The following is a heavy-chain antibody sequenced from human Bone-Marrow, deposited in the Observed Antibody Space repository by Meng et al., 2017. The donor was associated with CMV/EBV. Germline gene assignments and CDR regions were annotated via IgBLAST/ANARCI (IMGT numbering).Heavy chain of an antibody. CDR1: GDSVSSNGAA. D-gene: IGHD6-19*01. J-gene: IGHJ4*02. CDR2: SYYRSKWYN. CDR3: ASVSVVGRHFDY. Sequence: SETLSLTCAISGDSVSSNGAAWNWIRQSPSRGLEWLGRSYYRSKWYNDYAVSVKSRITINPDTSKNQFSLQLNSVTPEDTAVYYCASVSVVGRHFDYWGQGTLVTVSS. V-gene: IGHV6-1*01.